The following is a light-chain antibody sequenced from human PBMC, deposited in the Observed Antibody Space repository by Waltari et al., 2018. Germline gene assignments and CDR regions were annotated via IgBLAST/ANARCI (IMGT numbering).Light chain of an antibody. CDR2: EDK. Sequence: SYELTQPPSVSVSPGQTASLTCSGDKLWDKYVCWYQQKPGQSPLLIIYEDKKRPSGIPERFSGSNSGNTATLTISETQAMDEADYYCQAWDSLMIFGGGTKLTVL. J-gene: IGLJ2*01. V-gene: IGLV3-1*01. CDR1: KLWDKY. CDR3: QAWDSLMI.